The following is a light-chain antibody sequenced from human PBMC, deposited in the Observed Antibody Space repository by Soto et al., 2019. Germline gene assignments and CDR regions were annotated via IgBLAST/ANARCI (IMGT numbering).Light chain of an antibody. J-gene: IGKJ3*01. Sequence: DIQMTQSPSSLSASVGDRVTITCRASQSISSYLNWYQQKPGKAPKLLIYAASILQSGVPSRFSGSGSTTDFTLTISSLQPEDFATYYCQQSYSTLLFTFGPGTKVDIK. CDR1: QSISSY. V-gene: IGKV1-39*01. CDR3: QQSYSTLLFT. CDR2: AAS.